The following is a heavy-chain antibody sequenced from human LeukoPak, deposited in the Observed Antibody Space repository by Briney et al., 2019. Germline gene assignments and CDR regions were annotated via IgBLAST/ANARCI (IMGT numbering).Heavy chain of an antibody. V-gene: IGHV3-23*01. D-gene: IGHD5-18*01. CDR2: ISVSGGST. CDR3: ARIEGTAMEIDY. J-gene: IGHJ4*02. CDR1: GFTFSTYA. Sequence: GGSLRLSCATSGFTFSTYAMNWVRQAPGKGLEWVSVISVSGGSTYYADSVKGRFTISRDNSKNTLYLQMNSLRAEDTAVYYCARIEGTAMEIDYWGQGTLVTVSS.